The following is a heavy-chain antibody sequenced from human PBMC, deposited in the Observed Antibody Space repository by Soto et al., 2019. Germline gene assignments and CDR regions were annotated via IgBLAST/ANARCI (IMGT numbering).Heavy chain of an antibody. CDR2: IIPMFGTA. CDR1: GGTFSRYA. J-gene: IGHJ4*02. Sequence: QVQLVQSGAEVRKPGSSVKVSCKASGGTFSRYAVSWVRQAPGQGLEWMGGIIPMFGTANYAQKFKGRVTITADESTSTAYMEMRSLRSEDTALYYCARGWGHDTRDYYYAYWGQGTLITGSS. D-gene: IGHD3-22*01. V-gene: IGHV1-69*01. CDR3: ARGWGHDTRDYYYAY.